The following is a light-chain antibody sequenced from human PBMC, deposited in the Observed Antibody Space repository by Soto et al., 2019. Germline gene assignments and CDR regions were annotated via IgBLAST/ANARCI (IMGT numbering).Light chain of an antibody. CDR1: QSVRNNY. CDR2: DAS. CDR3: QQYGSTPLT. V-gene: IGKV3-20*01. J-gene: IGKJ4*02. Sequence: EIVLKQSPDTLSLSPGERATLSCRASQSVRNNYLAWYQQKPGQAPRFLIYDASTRATGIPDRFSGSGSGTDLTLTISRLEPEDFAVDYCQQYGSTPLTFGGGTKVDIK.